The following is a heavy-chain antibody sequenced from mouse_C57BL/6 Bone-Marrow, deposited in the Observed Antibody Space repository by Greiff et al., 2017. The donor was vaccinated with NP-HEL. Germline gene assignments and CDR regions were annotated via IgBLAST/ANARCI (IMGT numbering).Heavy chain of an antibody. CDR1: GYAFSSYW. CDR3: ARCDYYGSSYWYFDV. D-gene: IGHD1-1*01. Sequence: SGASVKISCKASGYAFSSYWMNWVKQRPGKGLEWIGQIYPGDGDTNYNGKFKGKATLTADKSSSTAYMQLSSLTSEDSAVYFCARCDYYGSSYWYFDVWGTGTTVTVSS. V-gene: IGHV1-80*01. J-gene: IGHJ1*03. CDR2: IYPGDGDT.